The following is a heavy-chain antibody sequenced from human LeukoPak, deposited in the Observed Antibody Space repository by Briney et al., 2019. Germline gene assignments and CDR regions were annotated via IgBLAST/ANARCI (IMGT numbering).Heavy chain of an antibody. Sequence: ASVKVSCKASGGTFSSYAISWVRQAPGQGLEWMGGIIPIFGTANYAQKFQGRVTITADESTSTAYMELSSLRSEDTAVYYCARPGVVAGTEWDFQHWGQGTLVTVSS. CDR3: ARPGVVAGTEWDFQH. V-gene: IGHV1-69*13. CDR1: GGTFSSYA. J-gene: IGHJ1*01. D-gene: IGHD2-2*01. CDR2: IIPIFGTA.